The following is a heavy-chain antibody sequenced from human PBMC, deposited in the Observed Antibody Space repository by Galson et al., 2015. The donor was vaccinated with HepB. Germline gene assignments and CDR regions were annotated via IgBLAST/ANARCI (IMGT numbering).Heavy chain of an antibody. CDR1: GFTFSSYA. D-gene: IGHD4-17*01. J-gene: IGHJ4*02. Sequence: SLRLSCAASGFTFSSYAMSWVRQAPGKGLEWVSAISGSGGSTYYADSVKGRFTISRDNSKNTLYLQMNSLRAEDTAVYYCAKDLYGDPSSFDYWGQGTLVTVSS. CDR3: AKDLYGDPSSFDY. V-gene: IGHV3-23*01. CDR2: ISGSGGST.